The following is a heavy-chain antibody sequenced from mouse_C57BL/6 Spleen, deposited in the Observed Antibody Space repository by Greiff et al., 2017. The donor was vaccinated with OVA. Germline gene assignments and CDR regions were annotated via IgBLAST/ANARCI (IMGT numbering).Heavy chain of an antibody. V-gene: IGHV3-6*01. CDR3: ARGIYYGNSPLDY. D-gene: IGHD2-1*01. CDR2: ISYDGST. CDR1: GYSITSGYY. J-gene: IGHJ2*01. Sequence: VQLKESGPGLVKPSPSLSLTCSVTGYSITSGYYWNWIRQSPGNQLEWMGYISYDGSTNYNPSLKNRISITRDTSKNQFFLKLNSVTTEDTATYYCARGIYYGNSPLDYWGQGTTLTVSS.